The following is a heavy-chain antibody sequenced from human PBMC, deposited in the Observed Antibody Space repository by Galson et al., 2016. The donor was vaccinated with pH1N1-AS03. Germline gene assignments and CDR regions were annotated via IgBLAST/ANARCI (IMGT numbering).Heavy chain of an antibody. CDR3: ARDSDFDL. V-gene: IGHV3-9*01. CDR1: GFTFDDFA. CDR2: ITWSSGII. Sequence: SLRLSCAASGFTFDDFAMHWVRQAPGKGLEWVSGITWSSGIISYADSVKGRFTISRDNGKSSLYLQMNSLRAEDTALYYCARDSDFDLWGRGTLVTVSS. J-gene: IGHJ2*01.